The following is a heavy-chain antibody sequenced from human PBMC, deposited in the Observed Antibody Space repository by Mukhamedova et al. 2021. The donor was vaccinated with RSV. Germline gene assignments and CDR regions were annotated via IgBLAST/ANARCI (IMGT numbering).Heavy chain of an antibody. J-gene: IGHJ4*02. D-gene: IGHD2-2*01. V-gene: IGHV4-59*01. CDR3: AREVPTAGHFDY. Sequence: WNWIRQSPGKGLEWIGYIYYSGGTRYSPSLRSRVTISVDTSKNQFSLKLSSVTAADTAVYFCAREVPTAGHFDYWGQGALVTVSS. CDR2: IYYSGGT.